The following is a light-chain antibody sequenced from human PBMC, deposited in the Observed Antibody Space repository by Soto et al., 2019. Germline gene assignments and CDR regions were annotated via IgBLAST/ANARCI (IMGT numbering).Light chain of an antibody. CDR3: QTWDTGIQV. V-gene: IGLV4-69*02. CDR2: INSDGSH. Sequence: QSVLTQSPSASASLGASVKLTCTLSSGHSSNAIAWHQQQPEKGPRYLMKINSDGSHSKGDGIPDRFSGSRSGAERYLTISSLQSEDEADYYCQTWDTGIQVFGGGTKLTVL. J-gene: IGLJ3*02. CDR1: SGHSSNA.